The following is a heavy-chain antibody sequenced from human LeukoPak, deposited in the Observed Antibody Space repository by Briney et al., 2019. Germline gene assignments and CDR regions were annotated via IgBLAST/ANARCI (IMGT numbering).Heavy chain of an antibody. CDR1: GFTFSSYA. D-gene: IGHD3-10*01. J-gene: IGHJ3*02. CDR3: ARDGSGYDDAFDI. V-gene: IGHV3-21*01. Sequence: GGSLRLSCAASGFTFSSYAMNWVRQAPGKGLEWVSSISSSSSYIYYADSVKGRFTISRDNARNSLYLQMNSLRAEDTAVYYCARDGSGYDDAFDIWGQGTMVTVSS. CDR2: ISSSSSYI.